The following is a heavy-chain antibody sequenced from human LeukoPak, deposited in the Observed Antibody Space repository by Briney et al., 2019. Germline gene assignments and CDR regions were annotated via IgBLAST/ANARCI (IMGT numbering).Heavy chain of an antibody. CDR3: ARDYGSGTYSLYYYGLDV. CDR1: GYTFSNYA. D-gene: IGHD3-10*01. Sequence: ASVKVSCKTSGYTFSNYAISWVRQAPGQGLEWMGWISTYTGNTKYAQKFQGRVTMTTETSTSTAFMELRSLESDDTAVYYCARDYGSGTYSLYYYGLDVWAKGPRSPSP. V-gene: IGHV1-18*01. J-gene: IGHJ6*02. CDR2: ISTYTGNT.